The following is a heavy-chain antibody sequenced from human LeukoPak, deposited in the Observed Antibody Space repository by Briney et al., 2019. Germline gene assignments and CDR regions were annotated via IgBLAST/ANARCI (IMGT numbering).Heavy chain of an antibody. V-gene: IGHV3-21*01. CDR1: GFTFSSYS. D-gene: IGHD6-19*01. Sequence: GGSLRLSCAASGFTFSSYSMNWVRQAPGKGLEWVSSISSGSSYIYYADSVKGRFTISRDNAKNSLYLQMNSLRAEDTAVYYCARALGIAVKIDYWGQGTLVTVSS. CDR3: ARALGIAVKIDY. J-gene: IGHJ4*02. CDR2: ISSGSSYI.